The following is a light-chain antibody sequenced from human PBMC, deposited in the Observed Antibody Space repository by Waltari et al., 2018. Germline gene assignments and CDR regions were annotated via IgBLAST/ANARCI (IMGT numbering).Light chain of an antibody. Sequence: QSALTQPPSVSGTPGQRVTISCSGSYSNIGSRAVTWYQKLPGTAPNLLIYGNENWPSGVPDRFAGSKSGTSASLAISGLQSEDEADYYCATWDDSLNWVFGGGTKLTVL. J-gene: IGLJ3*02. CDR2: GNE. CDR1: YSNIGSRA. V-gene: IGLV1-44*01. CDR3: ATWDDSLNWV.